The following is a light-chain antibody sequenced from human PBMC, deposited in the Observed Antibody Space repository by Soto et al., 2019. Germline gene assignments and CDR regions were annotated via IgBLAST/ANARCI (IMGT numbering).Light chain of an antibody. Sequence: QSVLTQPPSVSAAPRQRVTISCSGSSSNIGNNAVNWYQQVPRKAPKLLVHYDDRVASGVSDRFSGSKSGTSASLVISGLQSEDEADYYCASWDDSLNGPLFGGGTKLTVL. CDR1: SSNIGNNA. CDR3: ASWDDSLNGPL. J-gene: IGLJ3*02. CDR2: YDD. V-gene: IGLV1-36*01.